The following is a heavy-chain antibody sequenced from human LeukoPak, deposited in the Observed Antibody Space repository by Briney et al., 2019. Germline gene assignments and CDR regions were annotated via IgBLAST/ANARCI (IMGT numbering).Heavy chain of an antibody. J-gene: IGHJ4*02. CDR3: AKEEWDSSLGYFEY. V-gene: IGHV3-74*01. CDR1: GLTFSSHW. Sequence: GGSLRLSCAASGLTFSSHWMHWVRQAPGKGLVWVSRITNDGSSTTYADSVKGRFTISRDNSKNTVYLQMNNLRAEDTAVYYCAKEEWDSSLGYFEYWGRGTLVTVSS. CDR2: ITNDGSST. D-gene: IGHD1-26*01.